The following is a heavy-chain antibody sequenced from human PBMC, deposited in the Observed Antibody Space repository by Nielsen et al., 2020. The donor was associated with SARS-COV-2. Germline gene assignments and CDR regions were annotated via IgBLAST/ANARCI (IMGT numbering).Heavy chain of an antibody. CDR2: INSDGSLI. D-gene: IGHD1-26*01. Sequence: GESLKISCAGSGFTFRGHWMHWVRQAPGKGPVWVSRINSDGSLISYADSVKGRFTISRDNAKSTLYLQMNSLRAEDTAVYYCARGMGDYWGRGTLVTVSS. CDR3: ARGMGDY. J-gene: IGHJ4*02. CDR1: GFTFRGHW. V-gene: IGHV3-74*01.